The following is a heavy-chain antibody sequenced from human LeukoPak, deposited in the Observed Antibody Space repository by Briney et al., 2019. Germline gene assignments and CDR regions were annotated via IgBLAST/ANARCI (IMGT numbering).Heavy chain of an antibody. D-gene: IGHD4-11*01. J-gene: IGHJ4*02. Sequence: PGRSLRLSCAGSGFTFNYFAIHWVRQAPGKGLEWVTFISHDGRNQYYADSAKGRFTISRDNSMNTLYLQMNSLRAEDTAVYYCVRVARLVDYWGQGTRVTVSS. CDR2: ISHDGRNQ. CDR3: VRVARLVDY. V-gene: IGHV3-30*04. CDR1: GFTFNYFA.